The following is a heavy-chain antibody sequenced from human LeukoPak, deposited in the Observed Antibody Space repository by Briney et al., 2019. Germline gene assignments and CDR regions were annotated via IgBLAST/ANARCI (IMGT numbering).Heavy chain of an antibody. CDR3: TARKYSYGYLDS. Sequence: GGSLRLSCAASGFTVSSNYMSWVRQAPGKGLEWVSVIYSGGNTYYPDSVKGRFTISRDNSKNTMYLQMNSLRAEDTAVYYCTARKYSYGYLDSWGQGTLVTVSS. CDR1: GFTVSSNY. V-gene: IGHV3-66*01. J-gene: IGHJ4*02. D-gene: IGHD5-18*01. CDR2: IYSGGNT.